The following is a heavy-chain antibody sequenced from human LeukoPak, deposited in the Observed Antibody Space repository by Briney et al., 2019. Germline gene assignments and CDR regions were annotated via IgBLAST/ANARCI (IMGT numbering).Heavy chain of an antibody. CDR3: ARGHYYDSSGYYYAYFQH. D-gene: IGHD3-22*01. J-gene: IGHJ1*01. V-gene: IGHV1-18*01. Sequence: ASVKVSCKASGYTFTSYGISWVRQAPGQGLEWMGWISAYNGNTNYAQKLQGRVTMTTDTSTSTAYMELRSLRSDDTAVYYCARGHYYDSSGYYYAYFQHWGQGTLVTVSS. CDR2: ISAYNGNT. CDR1: GYTFTSYG.